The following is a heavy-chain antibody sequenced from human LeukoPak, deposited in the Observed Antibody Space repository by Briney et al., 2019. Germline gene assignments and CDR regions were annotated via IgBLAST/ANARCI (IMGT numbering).Heavy chain of an antibody. CDR1: GRSISSYTYY. CDR3: AVTFYNNPAHAFDI. J-gene: IGHJ3*02. D-gene: IGHD2/OR15-2a*01. Sequence: PSDTQSLTCTVSGRSISSYTYYWGWICQAPGKGVEWVGSIAYTGSTHYNPSLKSRVTISIDTSKNQFSLKLSSVTAADTTVYYCAVTFYNNPAHAFDIWGHGTMVTVSS. CDR2: IAYTGST. V-gene: IGHV4-39*01.